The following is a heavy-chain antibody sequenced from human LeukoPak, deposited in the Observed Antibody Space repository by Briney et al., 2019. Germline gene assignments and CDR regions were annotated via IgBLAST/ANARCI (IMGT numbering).Heavy chain of an antibody. D-gene: IGHD2-21*01. CDR3: AKYCGGDCYGMDV. V-gene: IGHV3-7*01. CDR1: GFTFSSYW. CDR2: IKQDGSEK. Sequence: GGSLRLSCTASGFTFSSYWMSWVRQAPGKGLEWVANIKQDGSEKDYVDSVKGRFTISRDNAKNSLYLQMNSLRAEDTAVYYCAKYCGGDCYGMDVWGQGTTVTVSS. J-gene: IGHJ6*02.